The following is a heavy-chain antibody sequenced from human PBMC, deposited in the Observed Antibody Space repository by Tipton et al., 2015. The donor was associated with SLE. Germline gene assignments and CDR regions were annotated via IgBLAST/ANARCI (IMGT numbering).Heavy chain of an antibody. D-gene: IGHD3-10*01. CDR3: ARGPLVAYYYGSGSYYNPPHYFDY. V-gene: IGHV4-34*01. CDR2: INHSGST. Sequence: TLSLTCTVSGGSISSYYWNWIRQPPGKGLEWIGEINHSGSTSYNPSLRSRVTISVDTSKNQFSLELSSVTAADTAVYYCARGPLVAYYYGSGSYYNPPHYFDYWGQGTLVTVSS. CDR1: GGSISSYY. J-gene: IGHJ4*02.